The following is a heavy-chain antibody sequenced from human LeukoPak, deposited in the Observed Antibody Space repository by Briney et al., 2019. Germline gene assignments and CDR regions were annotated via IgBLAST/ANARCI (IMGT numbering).Heavy chain of an antibody. J-gene: IGHJ4*02. CDR1: GFPFRSFG. D-gene: IGHD6-19*01. V-gene: IGHV3-30*03. Sequence: GGSLRLSCAASGFPFRSFGMHWVRQAPGKGLEWVAVISYDETDKYYADSVKGRFTISRDNAKNSLYLQMNSLRAEDTALYYCVRDLGSGWYFPYDYWGQGTLVTVSS. CDR2: ISYDETDK. CDR3: VRDLGSGWYFPYDY.